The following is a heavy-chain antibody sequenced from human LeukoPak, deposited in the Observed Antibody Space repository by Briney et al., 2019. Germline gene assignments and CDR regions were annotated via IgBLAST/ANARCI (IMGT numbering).Heavy chain of an antibody. D-gene: IGHD3-22*01. CDR1: GFTFSSYA. CDR3: AKSYYYDSSGYYSDAFDI. J-gene: IGHJ3*02. V-gene: IGHV3-23*01. CDR2: ISGSGGST. Sequence: PGGSPRLSCAASGFTFSSYAMSWVRQAPGKGLEWVSAISGSGGSTYYADSVKGRFTISRDNSKNTLYLQMNSLRAEDTAVYYCAKSYYYDSSGYYSDAFDIWGQGTMVTVSS.